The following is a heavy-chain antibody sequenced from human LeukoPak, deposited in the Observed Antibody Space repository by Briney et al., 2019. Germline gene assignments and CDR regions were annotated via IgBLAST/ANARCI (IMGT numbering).Heavy chain of an antibody. J-gene: IGHJ6*02. V-gene: IGHV4-59*05. CDR1: GGSISSYY. CDR2: IYYSGST. CDR3: ARDTAVAGTDNYYYYGMDV. Sequence: PSETLSLTCTVSGGSISSYYWSWIRQPPGKGLEWIGSIYYSGSTYYNPSLKSRVTISVDTSKNQFSLKLSSVTAADTAVYYCARDTAVAGTDNYYYYGMDVWGQGTTVTVSS. D-gene: IGHD6-19*01.